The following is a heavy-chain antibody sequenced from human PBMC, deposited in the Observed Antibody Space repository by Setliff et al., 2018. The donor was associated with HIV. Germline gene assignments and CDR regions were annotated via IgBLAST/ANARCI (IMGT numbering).Heavy chain of an antibody. J-gene: IGHJ4*02. CDR3: ARNAYFES. CDR2: IQNSGST. Sequence: PSETLSLTCTVSGGSISSGDYYWNWIRQTAGKGLEWIGHIQNSGSTNYNPSLKSRVTMSVDTSKNQFSLKLISVSAADTAVYYCARNAYFESWGQGTLVTVS. CDR1: GGSISSGDYY. V-gene: IGHV4-61*09. D-gene: IGHD3-16*01.